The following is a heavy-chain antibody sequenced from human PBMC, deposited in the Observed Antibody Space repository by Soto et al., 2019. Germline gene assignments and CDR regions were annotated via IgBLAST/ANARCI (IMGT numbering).Heavy chain of an antibody. D-gene: IGHD6-13*01. J-gene: IGHJ5*02. CDR1: RYTFTSYD. CDR3: ARMSSSSWYNWFDP. Sequence: ASVKVSCKASRYTFTSYDMNWVRQATGQGLEWMGWMNPNSGNTGYAEKFQGRVTMTRNTSMSTVYMELSSLRSEDTAVYYCARMSSSSWYNWFDPWGQGTLVTVSS. V-gene: IGHV1-8*01. CDR2: MNPNSGNT.